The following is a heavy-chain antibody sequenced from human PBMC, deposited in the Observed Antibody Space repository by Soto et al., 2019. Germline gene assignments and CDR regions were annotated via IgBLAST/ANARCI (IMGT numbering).Heavy chain of an antibody. CDR1: GFIFSRYS. CDR3: ARGSAFIGLDY. J-gene: IGHJ4*02. CDR2: IGTSGSYI. D-gene: IGHD1-26*01. Sequence: PGGSLRLSCAVSGFIFSRYSMNWARQAPGKGLEWVSSIGTSGSYIYDTDSVKGRFTISRDNTKDSLYLQMNSLGAEDTAIYYCARGSAFIGLDYWGQGTPVTVSS. V-gene: IGHV3-21*01.